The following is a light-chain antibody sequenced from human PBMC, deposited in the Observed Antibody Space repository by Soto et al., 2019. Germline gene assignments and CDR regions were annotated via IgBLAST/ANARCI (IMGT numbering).Light chain of an antibody. Sequence: SVLTQPPSASGSPGQSVTISCTGTSSDVGGYNYVSWYQQHPGKAPKLMIYEVSKRPSGVPDRFSGSKSGNTASLTVSGLQAEDEADYYCISYAGSNNLGVFGTGTKLTVL. CDR1: SSDVGGYNY. J-gene: IGLJ1*01. V-gene: IGLV2-8*01. CDR3: ISYAGSNNLGV. CDR2: EVS.